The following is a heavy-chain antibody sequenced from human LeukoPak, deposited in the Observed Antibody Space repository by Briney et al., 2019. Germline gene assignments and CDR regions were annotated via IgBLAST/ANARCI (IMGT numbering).Heavy chain of an antibody. V-gene: IGHV3-7*01. Sequence: PGGSLRLSCAASGFTFRSYWMSWVRQAPGKGLEWVANIKEDGREKYYVDSVKGRFTISRDNAKNSLYMQMNSLRAEDTAVYYCARDGDFWSGYFFPGDYWGQGTLVTVSS. CDR3: ARDGDFWSGYFFPGDY. CDR1: GFTFRSYW. CDR2: IKEDGREK. D-gene: IGHD3-3*01. J-gene: IGHJ4*02.